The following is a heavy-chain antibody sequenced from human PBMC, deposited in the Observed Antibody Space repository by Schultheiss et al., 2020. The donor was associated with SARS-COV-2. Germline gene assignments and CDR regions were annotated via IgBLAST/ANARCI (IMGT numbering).Heavy chain of an antibody. V-gene: IGHV3-21*01. CDR2: ISSSSSYI. J-gene: IGHJ4*02. Sequence: GESLKISCVASGFTFSSYAMSWVRQAPGKGLEWVSSISSSSSYIYYADSVKGRFTISRDNAKNSLYLQMNSLRAEDTAVYYCARDPYSTVDYWGQGTLVTVSS. CDR3: ARDPYSTVDY. D-gene: IGHD6-13*01. CDR1: GFTFSSYA.